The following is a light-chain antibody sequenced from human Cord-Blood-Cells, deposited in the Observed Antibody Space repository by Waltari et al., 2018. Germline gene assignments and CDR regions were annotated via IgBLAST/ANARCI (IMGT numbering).Light chain of an antibody. CDR2: GAS. CDR3: QQYGSSIFT. Sequence: EIVLTQSPGTLSLSPGERATLSCRASQSVSSSYLAWYQHKPGQAPRLLIYGASSRATGIPDRFSGSGSGTDFTLTISRLEPEDFAVYYCQQYGSSIFTFGPGTKVDIK. CDR1: QSVSSSY. V-gene: IGKV3-20*01. J-gene: IGKJ3*01.